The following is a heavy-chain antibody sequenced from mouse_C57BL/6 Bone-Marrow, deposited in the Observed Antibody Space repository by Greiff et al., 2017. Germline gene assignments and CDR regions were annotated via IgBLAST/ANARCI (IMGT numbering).Heavy chain of an antibody. Sequence: VQLQQPGAELVKPGASVKLSCKASGYTFTSYWMHWVKQRPGQGLEWIGMIHPNSGSTNYNEKFKSKATLTVDKSSSTAYMQLSSLTSEDSAVYCCARGRWDYVQYYFDYWGQGTTLTVSS. CDR2: IHPNSGST. D-gene: IGHD2-4*01. CDR1: GYTFTSYW. CDR3: ARGRWDYVQYYFDY. V-gene: IGHV1-64*01. J-gene: IGHJ2*01.